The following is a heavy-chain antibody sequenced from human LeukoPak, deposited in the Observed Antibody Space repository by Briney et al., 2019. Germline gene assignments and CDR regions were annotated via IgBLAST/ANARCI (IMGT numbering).Heavy chain of an antibody. CDR1: GGSISSYY. CDR3: ARDNGSSPLYYFDY. J-gene: IGHJ4*02. Sequence: SETLSLTCTVSGGSISSYYWSWVRQPPGKGLEWIGYIYYSGSTNYNPSLKSRVTISVDTSKNQFSLELSSVTAADTAVYYCARDNGSSPLYYFDYWGQGTLVTVSS. V-gene: IGHV4-59*01. CDR2: IYYSGST. D-gene: IGHD2-8*01.